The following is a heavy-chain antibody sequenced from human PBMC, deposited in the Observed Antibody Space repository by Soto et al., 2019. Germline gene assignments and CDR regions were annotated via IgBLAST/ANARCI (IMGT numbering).Heavy chain of an antibody. CDR1: GYTFTSYD. Sequence: SVKVSCKASGYTFTSYDINWVRQATGQGLEWMGWMNPNSGTANYAQKFQGRVTITADESTSTAYMELSSLRSEDTAVYYCARLNSSGWRGYFDYWGQGTLVTVSS. D-gene: IGHD6-19*01. V-gene: IGHV1-69*13. CDR2: MNPNSGTA. CDR3: ARLNSSGWRGYFDY. J-gene: IGHJ4*02.